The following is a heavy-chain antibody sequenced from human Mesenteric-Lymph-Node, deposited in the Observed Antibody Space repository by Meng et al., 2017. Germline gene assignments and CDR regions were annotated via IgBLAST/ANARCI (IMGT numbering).Heavy chain of an antibody. D-gene: IGHD3-10*01. Sequence: GESLKISCAASGFTFSSYSMNWVRQAPGKGLEWVSSISSSSSYIYYADSVKGRFTISRDNAKNSLYLQMNSLRAEDTAVYYCARGVITMVRGRVYFDYWGQGTLVTVSS. CDR3: ARGVITMVRGRVYFDY. J-gene: IGHJ4*02. CDR2: ISSSSSYI. V-gene: IGHV3-21*01. CDR1: GFTFSSYS.